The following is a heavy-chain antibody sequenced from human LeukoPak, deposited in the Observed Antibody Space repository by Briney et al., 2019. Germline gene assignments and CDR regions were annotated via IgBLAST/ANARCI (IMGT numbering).Heavy chain of an antibody. D-gene: IGHD6-19*01. Sequence: ASVKVSCKASGYTFTSYYMYWVRQAPGQGLEWMGIINPSGGSTSYAQKFQGRVTMTRDTSTSTVYMELSSLRSEDTAVYYCARVSGWLVPEQASCYYYYMDVWGKGTTVTVSS. V-gene: IGHV1-46*01. CDR1: GYTFTSYY. J-gene: IGHJ6*03. CDR2: INPSGGST. CDR3: ARVSGWLVPEQASCYYYYMDV.